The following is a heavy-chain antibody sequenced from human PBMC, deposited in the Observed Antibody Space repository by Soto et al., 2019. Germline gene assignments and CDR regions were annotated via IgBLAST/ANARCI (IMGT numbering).Heavy chain of an antibody. CDR2: ISSSSSYI. V-gene: IGHV3-21*01. CDR3: ARYSSSWGSMDV. D-gene: IGHD6-13*01. Sequence: EVQLVESGGGLVKPGGSLRLSCAASGFTFSSYSMNWVRQAPGKGLEWVSSISSSSSYIYYADSVKGRFTNSRDNAKNSLYLQMNSLGAEDTAVYYCARYSSSWGSMDVWGQGTPVTVSS. J-gene: IGHJ6*02. CDR1: GFTFSSYS.